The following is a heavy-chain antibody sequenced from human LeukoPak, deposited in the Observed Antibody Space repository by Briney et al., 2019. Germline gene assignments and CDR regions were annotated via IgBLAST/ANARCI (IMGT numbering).Heavy chain of an antibody. V-gene: IGHV4-39*01. CDR1: GGSISSSSYY. CDR2: INYSGST. CDR3: ARHNPFDYDFWSGYYLGDHDY. Sequence: SETLSLTCTVSGGSISSSSYYWGWIRQPPGKGLEWIGSINYSGSTYYNPSLKSRVTISVDTSKNQFSLKLSSVTAADTAVYYCARHNPFDYDFWSGYYLGDHDYWGQGTLVTVSS. J-gene: IGHJ4*02. D-gene: IGHD3-3*01.